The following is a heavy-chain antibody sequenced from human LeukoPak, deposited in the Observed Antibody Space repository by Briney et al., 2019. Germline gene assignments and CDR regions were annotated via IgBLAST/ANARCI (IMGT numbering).Heavy chain of an antibody. Sequence: SETQSLTCTVSGGSMTSYYWSWIRQPPGKGLEWIGYIYYSGNTNYNPSLESRVTISVDTSKNQFSLKLSSVTAADTAVYYCARDKKGTSCYDCWGQGTLVTVSS. J-gene: IGHJ4*02. CDR2: IYYSGNT. CDR3: ARDKKGTSCYDC. D-gene: IGHD2-2*01. CDR1: GGSMTSYY. V-gene: IGHV4-59*01.